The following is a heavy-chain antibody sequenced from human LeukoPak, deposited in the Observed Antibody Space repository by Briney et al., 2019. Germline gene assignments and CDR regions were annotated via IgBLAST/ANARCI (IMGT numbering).Heavy chain of an antibody. J-gene: IGHJ5*02. CDR1: GDSITDFY. CDR2: ISSSGNS. D-gene: IGHD6-19*01. Sequence: NSSETLSLTCTVSGDSITDFYWTWMRQTPGKGLEWIGFISSSGNSNYSPSLESRVSFSLDTSKSQFSLSLKSVTAADTAVYYCARVFRGAVTSNWFDPWGQGILVTVSS. V-gene: IGHV4-59*01. CDR3: ARVFRGAVTSNWFDP.